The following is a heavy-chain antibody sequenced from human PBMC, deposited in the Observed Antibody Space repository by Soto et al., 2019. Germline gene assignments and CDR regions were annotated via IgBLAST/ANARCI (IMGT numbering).Heavy chain of an antibody. CDR2: IYYSGST. CDR3: ARLLGYDRGRGHHRRSNWFDP. J-gene: IGHJ5*02. V-gene: IGHV4-31*03. Sequence: SETLSLTCTVSGGSISSGGYYWSWIRQHPGKGLEWIGYIYYSGSTYYNPSLKSRVTISVDTSKNQFSLKLSSVTAADTAVYYCARLLGYDRGRGHHRRSNWFDPWGQGTLVTVSS. CDR1: GGSISSGGYY. D-gene: IGHD2-2*01.